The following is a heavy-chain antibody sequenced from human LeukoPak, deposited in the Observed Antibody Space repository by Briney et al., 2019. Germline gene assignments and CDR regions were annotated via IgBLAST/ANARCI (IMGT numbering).Heavy chain of an antibody. V-gene: IGHV3-30-3*01. Sequence: PGGSLRLSCAASGFTFSSYAMHWVRQAPGKGLEWVAVISYDGSNKYYADSVKGRFTISRDNSKNTLYLQMNSLRAEDTAVYYCARGRYVFWSLYYFDYWGQGTLVTVSS. CDR1: GFTFSSYA. J-gene: IGHJ4*02. CDR3: ARGRYVFWSLYYFDY. CDR2: ISYDGSNK. D-gene: IGHD3-3*01.